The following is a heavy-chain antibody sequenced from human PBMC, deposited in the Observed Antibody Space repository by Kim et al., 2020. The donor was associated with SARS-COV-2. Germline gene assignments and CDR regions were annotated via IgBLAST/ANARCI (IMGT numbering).Heavy chain of an antibody. D-gene: IGHD6-13*01. CDR2: FDPEDGET. J-gene: IGHJ3*02. CDR3: STDHYSSYRNDARDI. Sequence: ASVKVSCKVSGYTLTELSMHWVRQAPGKGLEWMGGFDPEDGETIYAQKFQGRVTMTEDTSTDTAYMELSCLRSEETAVQYGSTDHYSSYRNDARDICGQG. CDR1: GYTLTELS. V-gene: IGHV1-24*01.